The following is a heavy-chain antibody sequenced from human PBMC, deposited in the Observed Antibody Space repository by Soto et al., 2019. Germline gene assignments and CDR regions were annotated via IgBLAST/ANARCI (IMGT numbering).Heavy chain of an antibody. J-gene: IGHJ4*02. CDR3: ASWAGVEMATIPDY. CDR1: GGTFSSYT. V-gene: IGHV1-69*02. D-gene: IGHD5-12*01. Sequence: QVQLVQSGAEVKKPGSSVKVSCKASGGTFSSYTISWVRQAPGQGLEWMGRIIPILGIANYAQKFQGRVTSTADKSTSTACMELSSLRSEDTAVYYCASWAGVEMATIPDYWGQGTLVTVSS. CDR2: IIPILGIA.